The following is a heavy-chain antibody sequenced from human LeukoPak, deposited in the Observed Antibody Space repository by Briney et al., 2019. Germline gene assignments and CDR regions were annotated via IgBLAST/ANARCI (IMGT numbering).Heavy chain of an antibody. Sequence: GGSLRLSCEASGFXFSDYYMSWIRQAPGKGLEWVAYITTSYADYAGSVKGRFTISRDNVKNSLYLQMNSLRVEDTAVYYCARGQWLVPPFFDYWGHGTLVTVSS. CDR2: ITTSYA. D-gene: IGHD6-19*01. J-gene: IGHJ4*01. CDR1: GFXFSDYY. V-gene: IGHV3-11*05. CDR3: ARGQWLVPPFFDY.